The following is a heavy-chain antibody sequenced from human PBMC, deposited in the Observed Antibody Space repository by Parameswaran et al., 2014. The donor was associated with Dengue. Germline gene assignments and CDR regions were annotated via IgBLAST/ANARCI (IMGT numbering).Heavy chain of an antibody. CDR3: ARDQRYCSGGSCYDAFDI. J-gene: IGHJ3*02. D-gene: IGHD2-15*01. V-gene: IGHV3-48*01. Sequence: VRQMPGKGLEWVSYISSSGSIIYYVDSVEGRFTISRDNSKNTLYLQMNSLRAEDTAVYYCARDQRYCSGGSCYDAFDIWGQGTMVTVSS. CDR2: ISSSGSII.